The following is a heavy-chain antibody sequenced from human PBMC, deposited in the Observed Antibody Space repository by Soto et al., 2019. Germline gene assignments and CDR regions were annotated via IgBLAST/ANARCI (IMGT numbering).Heavy chain of an antibody. J-gene: IGHJ4*02. V-gene: IGHV3-23*01. Sequence: EVQVLESGGGLVQPGGSLRLSCVISRLTFSNYALNWVRQAPGKGLEWVSSISGSGDTAYYADSVKGRFTISRDNXXITLYLQMNSLRVEDTALYYCAKADYSYSWAPGDYWGQGTLVTVSS. CDR1: RLTFSNYA. CDR3: AKADYSYSWAPGDY. D-gene: IGHD6-13*01. CDR2: ISGSGDTA.